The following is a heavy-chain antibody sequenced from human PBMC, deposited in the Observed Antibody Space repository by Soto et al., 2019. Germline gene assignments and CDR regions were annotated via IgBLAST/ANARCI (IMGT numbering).Heavy chain of an antibody. CDR3: ARDGLSGSSYYYGLDV. Sequence: PGGSLRLSCAASGFTFSRYWMTWVRQAPGKGLEWVANMHQEGGEKYYVDSVKGRLTISRDNAKNSLYLQMNSLRAEDTAVYYCARDGLSGSSYYYGLDVWGQGTTVTVSS. CDR1: GFTFSRYW. J-gene: IGHJ6*02. V-gene: IGHV3-7*01. CDR2: MHQEGGEK. D-gene: IGHD1-26*01.